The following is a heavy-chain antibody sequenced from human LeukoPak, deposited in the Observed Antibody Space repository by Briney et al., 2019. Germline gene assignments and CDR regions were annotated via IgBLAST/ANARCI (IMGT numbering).Heavy chain of an antibody. CDR3: AREDPQTKVPEGMDV. CDR1: GYSISSGYY. Sequence: SETLSLTCTVSGYSISSGYYWGWIRQPPGKGLEWIGNIYHGGSTYYNPSLKSRVTMSGDTSKNQFSLKLNSVTAADTAVYYCAREDPQTKVPEGMDVWGQGTTVTVSS. D-gene: IGHD4/OR15-4a*01. V-gene: IGHV4-38-2*02. J-gene: IGHJ6*02. CDR2: IYHGGST.